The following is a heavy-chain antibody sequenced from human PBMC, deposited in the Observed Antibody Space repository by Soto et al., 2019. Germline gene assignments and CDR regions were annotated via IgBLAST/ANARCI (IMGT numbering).Heavy chain of an antibody. CDR3: ASDRYFDLVPDY. D-gene: IGHD3-9*01. CDR2: INSDGSST. V-gene: IGHV3-74*01. Sequence: EVQLVESGGGLVQPGGSLRLSCAASGFTFSTYWMHLVRQAPGKGLVWVSRINSDGSSTSYADSVKSRFTISRDNAKNVLYLQMISLRAEDMAVYYCASDRYFDLVPDYWGQVTLVTVSS. J-gene: IGHJ4*02. CDR1: GFTFSTYW.